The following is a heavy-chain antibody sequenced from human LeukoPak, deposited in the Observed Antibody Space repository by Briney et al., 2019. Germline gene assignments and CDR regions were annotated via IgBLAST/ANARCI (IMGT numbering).Heavy chain of an antibody. V-gene: IGHV4-30-4*01. Sequence: PSQTLPLTCSVSGGSISSGDYYWSWIRQPPGKGLEWIGYIFYTGSTYYNPSLKSRVTISVDTSKNQFSLKLTSVTAADTAVYYCARGYSYGLYYFDYWGQGALVTVSS. CDR1: GGSISSGDYY. CDR3: ARGYSYGLYYFDY. D-gene: IGHD5-18*01. J-gene: IGHJ4*02. CDR2: IFYTGST.